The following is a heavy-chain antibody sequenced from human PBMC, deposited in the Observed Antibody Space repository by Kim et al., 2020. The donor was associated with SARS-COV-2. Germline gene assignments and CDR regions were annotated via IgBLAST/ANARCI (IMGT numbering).Heavy chain of an antibody. D-gene: IGHD1-7*01. CDR3: AKDLELFDYFDY. Sequence: YYADSVKGRFTISRDNSKNTLYLQMNSLRAEDTAVYYCAKDLELFDYFDYWGQGTLVTVSS. V-gene: IGHV3-23*01. J-gene: IGHJ4*02.